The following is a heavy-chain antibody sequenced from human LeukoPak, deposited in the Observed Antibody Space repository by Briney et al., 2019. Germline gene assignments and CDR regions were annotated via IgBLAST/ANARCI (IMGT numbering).Heavy chain of an antibody. CDR2: INPNSGGT. D-gene: IGHD4-17*01. CDR1: GYTFTGYY. V-gene: IGHV1-2*02. Sequence: GASVKVSCKASGYTFTGYYMHWVRQAPGQGLEWMGWINPNSGGTNYAQKFQGRVTMTRDTSISTAYMELSRLRSDDTAVYYCARGRRDYGARYYFDYWGQGTLVTVSS. J-gene: IGHJ4*02. CDR3: ARGRRDYGARYYFDY.